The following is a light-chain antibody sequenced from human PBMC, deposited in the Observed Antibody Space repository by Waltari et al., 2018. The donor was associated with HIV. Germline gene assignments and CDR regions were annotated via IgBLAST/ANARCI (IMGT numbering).Light chain of an antibody. J-gene: IGKJ1*01. CDR2: TAS. V-gene: IGKV1-17*01. Sequence: DIQMTQSPSSLSASVGDRVTITCRASQGIRNGLGWYQQKPGKAPKRLIYTASTLQSGVPSRFSGSGSGTEITLTIGSLQPEDFATYYCLQHHRYPLTFGQGTKVDIK. CDR3: LQHHRYPLT. CDR1: QGIRNG.